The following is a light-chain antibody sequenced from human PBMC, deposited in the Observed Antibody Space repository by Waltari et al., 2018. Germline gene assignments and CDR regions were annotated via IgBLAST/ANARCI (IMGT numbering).Light chain of an antibody. J-gene: IGLJ2*01. Sequence: QSVLTQPPSVSAASGQPVTISFSGSSPTLCHTYLSLYQQFPGTAPKRLIYENDKRPSGSPGRFSGSKTGTSATLDIHGLQTGDEADYYCGTWDSRMSVAVLGGGTKVTVL. CDR3: GTWDSRMSVAV. CDR2: END. V-gene: IGLV1-51*02. CDR1: SPTLCHTY.